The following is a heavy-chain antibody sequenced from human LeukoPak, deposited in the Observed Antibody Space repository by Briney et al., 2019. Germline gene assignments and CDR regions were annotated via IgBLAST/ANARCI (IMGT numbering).Heavy chain of an antibody. D-gene: IGHD3-22*01. J-gene: IGHJ3*02. CDR2: ISSSSSYI. CDR3: ARDYDSNAGDAFDI. Sequence: GGSLRLSCAASGFTFSSYSMNWVRQAPGKGLEWVSSISSSSSYIYYADSVKGRFTISRDNAKNSLYLQMNSLRAEDTAVYYCARDYDSNAGDAFDIWGQGTMVTVSS. V-gene: IGHV3-21*01. CDR1: GFTFSSYS.